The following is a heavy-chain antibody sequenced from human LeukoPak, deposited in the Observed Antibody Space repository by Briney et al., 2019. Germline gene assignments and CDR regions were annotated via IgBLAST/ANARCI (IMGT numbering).Heavy chain of an antibody. D-gene: IGHD3-10*01. CDR3: ARVFTMVRGVITFDY. V-gene: IGHV1-18*04. J-gene: IGHJ4*02. Sequence: WASVKVSCKASGYTFTSYGISWVRQAPGQGLEWMGWISAYNGNTNYAQRLQGRVTMTTGTSTSTAYMELRSLRSDDTAVYYCARVFTMVRGVITFDYWGQGTLVTVSS. CDR1: GYTFTSYG. CDR2: ISAYNGNT.